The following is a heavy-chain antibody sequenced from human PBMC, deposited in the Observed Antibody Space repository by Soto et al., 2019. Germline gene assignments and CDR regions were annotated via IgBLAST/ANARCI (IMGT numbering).Heavy chain of an antibody. Sequence: QVQLVQSGAEVKKPGASLKISCEASGYDFTRHGRQWVRQAPGQGLEWMGWINAGNGNTKYSQKFQGRVTFTRDTSTTTAFMELSNLRSEDTAVYYCVRDKPYHFDSNGYSHVGDVFDIWGQGTMVTVSS. J-gene: IGHJ3*02. CDR3: VRDKPYHFDSNGYSHVGDVFDI. CDR1: GYDFTRHG. V-gene: IGHV1-3*01. CDR2: INAGNGNT. D-gene: IGHD3-22*01.